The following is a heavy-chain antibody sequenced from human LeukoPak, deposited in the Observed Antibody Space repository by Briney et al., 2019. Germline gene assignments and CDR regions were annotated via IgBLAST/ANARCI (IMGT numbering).Heavy chain of an antibody. V-gene: IGHV1-46*01. Sequence: ASVKVSCKASGYTFTSYYMHWVRQAPGQGLEWMGIINPSGGSTSYAQKFQGRVTMTRDMSTSTVYMELSSLRSEDTAVYYCARATYSSSWYGGFDYWGQGTLVTVSS. CDR2: INPSGGST. CDR3: ARATYSSSWYGGFDY. D-gene: IGHD6-13*01. J-gene: IGHJ4*02. CDR1: GYTFTSYY.